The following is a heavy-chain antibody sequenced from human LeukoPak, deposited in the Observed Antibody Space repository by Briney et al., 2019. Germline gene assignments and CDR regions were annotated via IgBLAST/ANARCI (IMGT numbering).Heavy chain of an antibody. Sequence: PSETLSLTCTVSGGSISSGGYYWSWIRQHPGKGLEWIGYIYYSGSTYYNPSLKSRVTISVDTSKNQFSLKLSSVTAADTAVYYCARDVSGVVPAEFWFDPWGQGTLVTVSS. V-gene: IGHV4-31*03. D-gene: IGHD2-2*01. J-gene: IGHJ5*02. CDR2: IYYSGST. CDR1: GGSISSGGYY. CDR3: ARDVSGVVPAEFWFDP.